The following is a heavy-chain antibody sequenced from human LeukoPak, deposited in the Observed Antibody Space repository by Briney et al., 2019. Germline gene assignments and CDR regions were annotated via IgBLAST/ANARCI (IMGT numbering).Heavy chain of an antibody. CDR1: GFTFSSYS. V-gene: IGHV3-48*01. D-gene: IGHD3-3*01. Sequence: GGSLRLSCAAYGFTFSSYSMNWVRQAPGKGLEWVSYISSSSSTIYYADSVKGRFTISRDNAKNSLYLQMNSLRAEDTAVYYCARQPPVRSADAFDIWGQGTMVTVSS. CDR2: ISSSSSTI. CDR3: ARQPPVRSADAFDI. J-gene: IGHJ3*02.